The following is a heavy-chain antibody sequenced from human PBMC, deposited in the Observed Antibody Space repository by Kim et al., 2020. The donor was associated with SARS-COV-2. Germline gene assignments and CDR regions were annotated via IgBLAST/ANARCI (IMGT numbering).Heavy chain of an antibody. Sequence: GGSLRLSCSASGFAFSKYAMTWVRQALGKGLEWVAGISGSGDTASYADSVKGRFTISRDNSRDTLYLQINSLRVEDAALYFCAKDVYSGFDGIAECFHH. CDR3: AKDVYSGFDGIAECFHH. CDR2: ISGSGDTA. D-gene: IGHD1-26*01. CDR1: GFAFSKYA. V-gene: IGHV3-23*01. J-gene: IGHJ1*01.